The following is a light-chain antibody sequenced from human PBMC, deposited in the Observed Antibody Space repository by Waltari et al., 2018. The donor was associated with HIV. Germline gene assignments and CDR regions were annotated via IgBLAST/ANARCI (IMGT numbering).Light chain of an antibody. J-gene: IGLJ2*01. CDR2: DIH. Sequence: QSVLTQPPSVSAAPGQKVTITCPGRRTHIANNYVSWYQHLPGTAPKLLIYDIHKRPAGIRDRFSGSKSGTSATLGITGLQTGDEADYYCATWDGSLSIDVVFGGGTKLTVL. V-gene: IGLV1-51*01. CDR3: ATWDGSLSIDVV. CDR1: RTHIANNY.